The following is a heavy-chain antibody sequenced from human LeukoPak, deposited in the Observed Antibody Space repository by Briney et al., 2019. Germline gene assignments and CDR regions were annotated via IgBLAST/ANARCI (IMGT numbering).Heavy chain of an antibody. Sequence: PGGSLRLSCAASGFTFSSYWMSWVRQAPGKGLEWVANIKQDGSEKYYVDSVKGRFTISRDNAKNSLYLQMNSLRAEDTAVYYCAKNVGYSYGRHYYYYGMDVWGQGTTVTVSS. CDR2: IKQDGSEK. D-gene: IGHD5-18*01. V-gene: IGHV3-7*03. CDR3: AKNVGYSYGRHYYYYGMDV. J-gene: IGHJ6*02. CDR1: GFTFSSYW.